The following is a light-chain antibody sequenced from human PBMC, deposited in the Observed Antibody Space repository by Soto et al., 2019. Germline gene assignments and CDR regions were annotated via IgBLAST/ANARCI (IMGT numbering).Light chain of an antibody. J-gene: IGLJ1*01. V-gene: IGLV1-40*01. CDR1: SSNIGAGYD. CDR2: DNN. Sequence: QSVLTQPPSVSGAPGQRVTISCTGSSSNIGAGYDVHWYQQLPGTAPKLLIYDNNNRPSGVPDRFSGSKSGTSASLAITGLQAEDEADYYCGTWDSSLSSYVFGTGTKVTVL. CDR3: GTWDSSLSSYV.